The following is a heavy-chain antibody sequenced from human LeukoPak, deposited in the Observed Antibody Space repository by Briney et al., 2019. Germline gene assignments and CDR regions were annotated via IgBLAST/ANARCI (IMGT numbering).Heavy chain of an antibody. Sequence: GGSLRLSCAASGFIFSSSWMNWVRQAPGKGLEWVAYIKHDGSVTSYMDSVRGRLTISRDNAENSLYLQMNSLRAEDTAVYYCARDLGWLQFDYWGQGTLVTVSS. CDR2: IKHDGSVT. J-gene: IGHJ4*02. D-gene: IGHD5-24*01. V-gene: IGHV3-7*04. CDR3: ARDLGWLQFDY. CDR1: GFIFSSSW.